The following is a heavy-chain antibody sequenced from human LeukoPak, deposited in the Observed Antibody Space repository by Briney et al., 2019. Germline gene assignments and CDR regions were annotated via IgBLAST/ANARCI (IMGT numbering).Heavy chain of an antibody. CDR1: GFTFSSYS. V-gene: IGHV3-23*01. D-gene: IGHD3-10*01. CDR3: AKDLWFGELMMSPFDY. Sequence: GGSLRLSCAASGFTFSSYSMNWVRQAPGKGLEWVSAISGSGGSTYYADSVKGRFTISRDNSKNTLYLQMNSLRAEDTAVYYCAKDLWFGELMMSPFDYWGQGTLVTVSS. J-gene: IGHJ4*02. CDR2: ISGSGGST.